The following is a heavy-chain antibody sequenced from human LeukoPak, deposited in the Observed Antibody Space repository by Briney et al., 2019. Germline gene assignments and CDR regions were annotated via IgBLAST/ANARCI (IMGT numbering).Heavy chain of an antibody. CDR2: FNPSDVST. CDR1: GYIFTKYY. Sequence: GASVKVSCKVSGYIFTKYYINWVRQAPGQGLEWIGVFNPSDVSTNQAQRFQGRVTVTTDTSTSTVYMELRSLRFDDTAVYFCARDHYHGSGTYQAFDIWGQGTVVTVSS. V-gene: IGHV1-46*01. D-gene: IGHD3-10*01. J-gene: IGHJ3*02. CDR3: ARDHYHGSGTYQAFDI.